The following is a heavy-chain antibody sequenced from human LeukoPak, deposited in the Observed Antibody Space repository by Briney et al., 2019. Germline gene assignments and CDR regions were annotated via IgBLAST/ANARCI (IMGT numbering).Heavy chain of an antibody. CDR3: ARETSLDTAIFDY. CDR2: INPNSGGT. V-gene: IGHV1-2*04. D-gene: IGHD5-18*01. J-gene: IGHJ4*02. Sequence: ASVKVSCKASGYTFTGYYMHWVRQAPGQGLEWMGWINPNSGGTNYAQKFQGWVTMTRDTSISTAYMELSRLRSDDTAVYCCARETSLDTAIFDYWGQGTLVTVSS. CDR1: GYTFTGYY.